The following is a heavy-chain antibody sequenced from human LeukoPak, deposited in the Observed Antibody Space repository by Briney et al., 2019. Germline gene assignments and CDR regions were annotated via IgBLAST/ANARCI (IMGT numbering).Heavy chain of an antibody. J-gene: IGHJ4*02. V-gene: IGHV3-74*01. CDR1: GFTFSRYC. D-gene: IGHD5-12*01. CDR2: INTDESDI. Sequence: GGSLRLSCAASGFTFSRYCMNWVRQAPGKGLEWVSRINTDESDIYYAASVKGRFTISRDNAKNTLYLQMNSLRAEDTAVYYCVTQATNKPIDYWGRGTLVTVSS. CDR3: VTQATNKPIDY.